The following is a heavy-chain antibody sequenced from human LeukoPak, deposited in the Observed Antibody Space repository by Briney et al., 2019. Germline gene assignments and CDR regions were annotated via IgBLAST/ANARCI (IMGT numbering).Heavy chain of an antibody. J-gene: IGHJ3*02. CDR1: GFTFSTYW. CDR3: ARDTLLYGNSPDAFDI. Sequence: GGSLRLSCAASGFTFSTYWMTWVRQAPGKGLEWVAIIKQDGSEKYYVDSVKGRFTISRDNAKNSLYLQMNSLRDEDTAVYYCARDTLLYGNSPDAFDIWGQRTMVTVSS. D-gene: IGHD4-23*01. V-gene: IGHV3-7*01. CDR2: IKQDGSEK.